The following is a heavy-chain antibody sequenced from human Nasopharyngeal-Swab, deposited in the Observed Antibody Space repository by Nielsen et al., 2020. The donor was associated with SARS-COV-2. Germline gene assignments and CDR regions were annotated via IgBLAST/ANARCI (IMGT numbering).Heavy chain of an antibody. CDR3: ARGSRGYSYG. CDR1: GGSISSYY. J-gene: IGHJ4*02. D-gene: IGHD5-18*01. Sequence: GSLRLSCTVSGGSISSYYWSWIRQPPGKGLEWIGYIYYSGNTNYNPSLKRRVTISLYTSKNQFSLNLSSVTAANTAVYYCARGSRGYSYGWGSVTLVTVSS. V-gene: IGHV4-59*13. CDR2: IYYSGNT.